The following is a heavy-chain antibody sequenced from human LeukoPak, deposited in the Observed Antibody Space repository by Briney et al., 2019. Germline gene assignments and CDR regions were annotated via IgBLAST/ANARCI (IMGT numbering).Heavy chain of an antibody. CDR1: GFTVSSNY. J-gene: IGHJ4*02. CDR3: AKDIPISGSYFH. CDR2: ISNSAST. V-gene: IGHV3-53*01. Sequence: PGGSLRLSCAASGFTVSSNYMSWVRQAPGKGLEWVSAISNSASTYYADSVKGRFTISRDNSKNTLYLQMNSLRAEDTAIYYCAKDIPISGSYFHWGQGTLVTVSP. D-gene: IGHD1-26*01.